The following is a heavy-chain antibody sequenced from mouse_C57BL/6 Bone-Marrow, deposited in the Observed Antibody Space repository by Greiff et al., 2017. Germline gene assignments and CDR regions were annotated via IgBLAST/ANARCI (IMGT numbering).Heavy chain of an antibody. CDR2: ISDGGSYT. J-gene: IGHJ4*01. D-gene: IGHD2-3*01. CDR3: ARDGYYVYYYAMDY. Sequence: EVQLVESGGGLVKPGGSLKLSCAASGFTFSSYAMSWVRQTPEKRLEWVATISDGGSYTYYPDNVKGRFTISRDNAKNNLYLQMSHLKSEDTAMYYCARDGYYVYYYAMDYWGQGTSVTVSS. CDR1: GFTFSSYA. V-gene: IGHV5-4*01.